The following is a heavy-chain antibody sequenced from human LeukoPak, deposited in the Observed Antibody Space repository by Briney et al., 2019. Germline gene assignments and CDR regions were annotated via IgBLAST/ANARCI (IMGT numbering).Heavy chain of an antibody. CDR2: IYYSGST. V-gene: IGHV4-39*07. CDR3: ARDRELITVDY. CDR1: GGSISSSSYY. J-gene: IGHJ4*02. Sequence: PSETLSLTCTVSGGSISSSSYYWGWIRQPPGKGLEWIGSIYYSGSTYYNPSLKSRVTISVDTSKNQFSLKLSSVTAADTAVYYCARDRELITVDYWGQGTLVTVSS. D-gene: IGHD3-16*01.